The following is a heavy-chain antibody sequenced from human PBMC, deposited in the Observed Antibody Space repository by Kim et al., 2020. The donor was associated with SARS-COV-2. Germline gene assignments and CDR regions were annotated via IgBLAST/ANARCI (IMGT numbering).Heavy chain of an antibody. D-gene: IGHD6-13*01. J-gene: IGHJ4*02. CDR3: VPHNIATIGPFDY. CDR1: GYTFTGYY. Sequence: ASVKVSCKASGYTFTGYYMHWVRQAPGQGLEWVGWIHPNSGDTNYARRFLGRVTMTSDTSISTAYMELSRLRSDDTAVYYCVPHNIATIGPFDYWGQGTL. V-gene: IGHV1-2*02. CDR2: IHPNSGDT.